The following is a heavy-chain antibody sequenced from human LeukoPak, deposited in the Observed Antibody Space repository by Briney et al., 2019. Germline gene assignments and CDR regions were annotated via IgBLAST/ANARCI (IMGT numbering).Heavy chain of an antibody. CDR3: APKGGGSSYYFDY. CDR2: ISSSSSYI. D-gene: IGHD1-26*01. V-gene: IGHV3-21*04. CDR1: GFTFSSYS. Sequence: GGSLRLSCAASGFTFSSYSMNWVRQAPGKGLEWVSSISSSSSYIYYADSEKGRFTISRDNAKNSLYLQMNSLRAEDTAVYYCAPKGGGSSYYFDYWGQGTLVTVSS. J-gene: IGHJ4*02.